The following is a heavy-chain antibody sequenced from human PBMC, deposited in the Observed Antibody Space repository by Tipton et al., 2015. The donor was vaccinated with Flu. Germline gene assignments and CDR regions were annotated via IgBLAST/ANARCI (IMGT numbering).Heavy chain of an antibody. Sequence: TLSLTYTVSGGSISSYYWSWIRQPPGKGLEWIGYIYYSGSTNYNPSLKSRVTISVDTSKNQFSLKLSSVTAADTAVYYCARVYGGRVAYWGQGTTVTVSS. CDR1: GGSISSYY. CDR2: IYYSGST. J-gene: IGHJ6*02. V-gene: IGHV4-59*01. CDR3: ARVYGGRVAY. D-gene: IGHD4-23*01.